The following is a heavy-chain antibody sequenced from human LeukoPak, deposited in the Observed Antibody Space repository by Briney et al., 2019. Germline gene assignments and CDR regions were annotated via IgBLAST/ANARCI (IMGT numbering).Heavy chain of an antibody. J-gene: IGHJ4*02. CDR2: ISGSGYST. Sequence: GGSLRLSCAASGFTFSSYALSWVRQAPGKGLGWVSGISGSGYSTNYADSVKGRFTISRDNSKNTLYLQMNSLRAEDTAVYYCAKEAGYSGYDYPDYWGQGTLVTVSS. D-gene: IGHD5-12*01. V-gene: IGHV3-23*01. CDR3: AKEAGYSGYDYPDY. CDR1: GFTFSSYA.